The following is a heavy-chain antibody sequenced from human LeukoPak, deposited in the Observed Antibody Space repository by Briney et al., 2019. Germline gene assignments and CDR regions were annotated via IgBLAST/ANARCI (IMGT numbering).Heavy chain of an antibody. J-gene: IGHJ4*02. CDR1: GFTFDDYG. V-gene: IGHV3-20*04. Sequence: GGSLRLSCAASGFTFDDYGMSWVRQAPGKGLEWVSGIRWNGDTKGYADSVKGRFTISRDNAKNSLYLQMNSLRAEDTAFYYCARDEHQYFHASSGRFDYWGQGILVTVSS. D-gene: IGHD6-19*01. CDR3: ARDEHQYFHASSGRFDY. CDR2: IRWNGDTK.